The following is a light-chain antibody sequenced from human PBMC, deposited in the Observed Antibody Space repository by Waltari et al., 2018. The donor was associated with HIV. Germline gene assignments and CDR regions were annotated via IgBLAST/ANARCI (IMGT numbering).Light chain of an antibody. CDR2: WSK. V-gene: IGKV1-27*01. CDR1: QGISTY. CDR3: QKYYGAPRT. J-gene: IGKJ1*01. Sequence: DIQMTQSPSSLSASIGDRVTITCRASQGISTYLAWYQKKPGKAPKLLVSWSKNLEAGVPSRFRASGSGIDFTLTISSLQPEDVATYYCQKYYGAPRTFGQGTRVEVK.